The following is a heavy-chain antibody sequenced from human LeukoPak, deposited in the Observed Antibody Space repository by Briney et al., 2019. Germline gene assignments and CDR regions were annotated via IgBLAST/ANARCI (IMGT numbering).Heavy chain of an antibody. J-gene: IGHJ6*02. CDR2: ISGSGGST. Sequence: GGSLRLSCAASGFTFSSYAMSWVRQAPGKGLEWVSAISGSGGSTYYADSVKGRFTISRDNSKNTVYLQMSDLRADDTAVFYCAKYVPAAATAYNYGLDVWGQGTTVTVSS. D-gene: IGHD6-13*01. V-gene: IGHV3-23*01. CDR3: AKYVPAAATAYNYGLDV. CDR1: GFTFSSYA.